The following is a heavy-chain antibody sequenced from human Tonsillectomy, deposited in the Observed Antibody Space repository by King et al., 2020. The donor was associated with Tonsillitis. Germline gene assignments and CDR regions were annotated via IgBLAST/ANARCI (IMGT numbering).Heavy chain of an antibody. D-gene: IGHD3-16*01. J-gene: IGHJ5*02. Sequence: QLVQSGAEVKKPGASVKVSCKASGYTFTRYDINWVRQATGQGLEWMGWMNPNSGNTGYAQNFQGRVTMTRNTSISTAYMELSSLRSEDTAVYYCARRPNRVGGNWFDPWGQGPLVTVSS. CDR1: GYTFTRYD. CDR3: ARRPNRVGGNWFDP. V-gene: IGHV1-8*01. CDR2: MNPNSGNT.